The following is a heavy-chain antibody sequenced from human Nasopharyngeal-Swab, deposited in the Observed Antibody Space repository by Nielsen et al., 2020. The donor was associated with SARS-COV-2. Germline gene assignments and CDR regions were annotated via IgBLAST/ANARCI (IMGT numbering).Heavy chain of an antibody. CDR1: GFTFSSYA. CDR2: ISYDGSNK. Sequence: SLKISCAASGFTFSSYAMHWVRQAPGKGLEWVAVISYDGSNKYYADSVKGRFTISRDNSKNTLYLQMNSLRAEDTAVYYCARERLAAAGVFDYWGQGTLVTVSS. CDR3: ARERLAAAGVFDY. J-gene: IGHJ4*02. V-gene: IGHV3-30-3*01. D-gene: IGHD6-13*01.